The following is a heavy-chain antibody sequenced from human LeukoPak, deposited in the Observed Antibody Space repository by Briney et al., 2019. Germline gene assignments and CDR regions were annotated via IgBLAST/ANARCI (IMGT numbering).Heavy chain of an antibody. CDR2: IYYSGST. V-gene: IGHV4-61*08. CDR1: GGSISSGGYY. CDR3: ARGPVPIWFGESDDAFDI. D-gene: IGHD3-10*01. J-gene: IGHJ3*02. Sequence: PSQTLSLTCTVSGGSISSGGYYWSWIRQPPGKGLEWIGYIYYSGSTNYNPSLKSRVTISVDTSKNQFSLKLSSVTAADTAVYYCARGPVPIWFGESDDAFDIWGQGTMVTVSS.